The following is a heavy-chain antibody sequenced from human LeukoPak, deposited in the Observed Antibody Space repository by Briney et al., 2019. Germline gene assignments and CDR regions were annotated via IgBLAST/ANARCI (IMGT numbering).Heavy chain of an antibody. V-gene: IGHV4-31*03. CDR3: ARGHYSSSSTWFDP. D-gene: IGHD6-6*01. CDR1: GGSFSSGGYY. Sequence: SETLSLTCTVSGGSFSSGGYYWSWLRQLPGMGLEGIGSIYYSGYTYYNPSLESRLTISVDTSKDHFSLNLSSVTAADTAVYYCARGHYSSSSTWFDPWGQGTLVTVSS. CDR2: IYYSGYT. J-gene: IGHJ5*02.